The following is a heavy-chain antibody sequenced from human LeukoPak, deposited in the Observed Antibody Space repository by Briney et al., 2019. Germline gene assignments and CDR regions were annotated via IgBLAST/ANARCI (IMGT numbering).Heavy chain of an antibody. CDR3: ARLRGPSFTSSYYFDY. V-gene: IGHV5-51*01. D-gene: IGHD2-2*01. Sequence: GESLKISCKGPGYSFATYSVAWVRQMPGKGLEWMGIIYPDDSDTRYSPSFQDQVTMSADKSSSTAYLQWSGLKASDTAMYYCARLRGPSFTSSYYFDYWGQGTLVTVSS. CDR1: GYSFATYS. J-gene: IGHJ4*02. CDR2: IYPDDSDT.